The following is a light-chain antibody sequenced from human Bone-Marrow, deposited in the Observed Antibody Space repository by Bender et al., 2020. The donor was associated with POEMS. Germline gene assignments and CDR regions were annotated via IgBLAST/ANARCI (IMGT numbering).Light chain of an antibody. CDR2: AFS. CDR3: TSYTSTNTLV. V-gene: IGLV2-14*03. J-gene: IGLJ1*01. CDR1: SSDVGRYNY. Sequence: QSALTQPASVSESLGQSITISCTGTSSDVGRYNYVSWFQQRPGETPKLMIYAFSDRPSGVSYRFSGSKSGNSASLTISGLQAEDEADYYCTSYTSTNTLVFGTGTKVTVL.